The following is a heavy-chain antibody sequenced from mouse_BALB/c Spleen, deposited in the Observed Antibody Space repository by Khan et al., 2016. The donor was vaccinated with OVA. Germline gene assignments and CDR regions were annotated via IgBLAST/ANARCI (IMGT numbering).Heavy chain of an antibody. Sequence: VQLQQSGAELVRPGASVKLSCKTSGYSFTSYWIHWVKQRSGQGLEWIARIYPGTDNSYYNEKFKDKATLTADKSSSTAYMQLSSLKSEDSDVYFCAREDALYHFYHWGQGTTLTVSS. CDR3: AREDALYHFYH. CDR1: GYSFTSYW. CDR2: IYPGTDNS. J-gene: IGHJ2*01. V-gene: IGHV1S132*01.